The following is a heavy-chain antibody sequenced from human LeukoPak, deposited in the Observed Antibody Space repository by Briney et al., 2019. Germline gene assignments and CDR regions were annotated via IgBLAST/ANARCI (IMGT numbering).Heavy chain of an antibody. V-gene: IGHV3-48*04. CDR2: ISSTSSAI. J-gene: IGHJ4*02. CDR3: AKEDRRGRHFDY. D-gene: IGHD3-16*01. CDR1: GFTFSSYS. Sequence: PGGSLRLSCAASGFTFSSYSMNWVRQAPGKGLEWLSYISSTSSAIYYADSLKGRFTISRDNAKNSLYLQMNSLRAEDTALYYCAKEDRRGRHFDYWGQGTLVTLSS.